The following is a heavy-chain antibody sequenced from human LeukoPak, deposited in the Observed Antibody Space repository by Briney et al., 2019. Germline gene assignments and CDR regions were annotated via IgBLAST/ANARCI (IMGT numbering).Heavy chain of an antibody. CDR3: ARGRVGPTLFDY. V-gene: IGHV3-7*02. J-gene: IGHJ4*02. CDR2: IKQDGSAK. Sequence: GGSLRLSCEAYGFTLSDHWMTWVRQAPGKGLEWVAYIKQDGSAKDYVDSVKGRFTISRDNSKNSLYLQMNSLRAEDTAVYYCARGRVGPTLFDYWGQGTLVTVSS. D-gene: IGHD1-26*01. CDR1: GFTLSDHW.